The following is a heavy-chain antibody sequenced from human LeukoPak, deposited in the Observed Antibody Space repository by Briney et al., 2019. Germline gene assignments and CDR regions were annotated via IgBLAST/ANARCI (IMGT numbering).Heavy chain of an antibody. CDR2: TSTSSSHI. Sequence: GGSLRLSCAASGFTFSSYTMNWVRQAPGKGLEWVSSTSTSSSHIYYVDSVKGRFTISRDNAKNSLYLQMNSLRAEDTAVYYCARGEDSGYVLDYWGQGTLVTVSS. J-gene: IGHJ4*02. V-gene: IGHV3-21*01. D-gene: IGHD5-12*01. CDR1: GFTFSSYT. CDR3: ARGEDSGYVLDY.